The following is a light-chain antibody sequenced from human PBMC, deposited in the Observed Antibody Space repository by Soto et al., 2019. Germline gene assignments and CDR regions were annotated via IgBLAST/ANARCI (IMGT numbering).Light chain of an antibody. V-gene: IGLV1-40*01. J-gene: IGLJ3*02. CDR1: SSNIGAGYD. CDR3: QSYASSLSAWV. Sequence: QSVLTQPPSVSGAPGQRVTISCTGSSSNIGAGYDVHWYQQLPGPAPKLLIYGDNNRPSGVPDRFSGSKSGTSASLAITGLQAEDEADYYCQSYASSLSAWVFGGGTQLTVL. CDR2: GDN.